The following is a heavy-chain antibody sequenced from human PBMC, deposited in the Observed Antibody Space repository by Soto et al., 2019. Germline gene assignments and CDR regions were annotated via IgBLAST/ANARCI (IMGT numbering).Heavy chain of an antibody. D-gene: IGHD1-20*01. CDR1: GYSFTSLD. J-gene: IGHJ4*02. V-gene: IGHV1-8*01. CDR3: ARGVTAGVDY. CDR2: MQPSSGRT. Sequence: ASVKVSCKASGYSFTSLDINWVRQTTGQGLEWMGWMQPSSGRTGYAQKFQGRVTMTRDTSINTASMELSSLTSDDTAFYYCARGVTAGVDYWGQGNLVTGSS.